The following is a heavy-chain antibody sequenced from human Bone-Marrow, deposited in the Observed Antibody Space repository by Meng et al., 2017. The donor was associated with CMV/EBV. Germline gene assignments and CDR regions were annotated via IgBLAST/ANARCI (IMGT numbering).Heavy chain of an antibody. CDR3: ARARLRKYQLLNEYFQH. CDR1: GGSFSGYY. Sequence: QTLSLTCAVYGGSFSGYYWSWIRQPPGKGLEWIGEINHSGSTNYNPSLKSRVTISVDTSKNQFSLKLSSVTAADTAVYYCARARLRKYQLLNEYFQHWGQGTLVTVSS. CDR2: INHSGST. D-gene: IGHD2-2*01. V-gene: IGHV4-34*01. J-gene: IGHJ1*01.